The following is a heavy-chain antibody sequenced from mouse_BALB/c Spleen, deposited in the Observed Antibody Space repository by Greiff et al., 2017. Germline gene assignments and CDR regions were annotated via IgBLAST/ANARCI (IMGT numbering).Heavy chain of an antibody. V-gene: IGHV5-12-2*01. Sequence: VQLKQSGGGLVQPGGSLKLSCAASGFTFSSYTMSWVRQTPEKRLEWVAYISNGGGSTYYPDTVKGRFTISRDNAKNTLYLQMSSLKSEDTAMYYCARYTTVVATRSAMDYWGQGTSVTVSS. J-gene: IGHJ4*01. CDR2: ISNGGGST. CDR1: GFTFSSYT. CDR3: ARYTTVVATRSAMDY. D-gene: IGHD1-1*01.